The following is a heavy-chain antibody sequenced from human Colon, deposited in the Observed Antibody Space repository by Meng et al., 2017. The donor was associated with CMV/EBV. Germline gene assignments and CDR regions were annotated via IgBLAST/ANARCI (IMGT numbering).Heavy chain of an antibody. V-gene: IGHV4-34*01. D-gene: IGHD3-10*01. CDR2: IDRDGHA. CDR3: ARGLYGSGRHQIDY. CDR1: GGSFSGYF. J-gene: IGHJ4*02. Sequence: QVQLQQCGAGLLKPSENLSLTCNVSGGSFSGYFWTWIRQPPGKGLEWIGDIDRDGHASHNPSLLSRITMSLDTSKHHFSLKLHSVTAADTAVYYCARGLYGSGRHQIDYWGQGTLVTVSS.